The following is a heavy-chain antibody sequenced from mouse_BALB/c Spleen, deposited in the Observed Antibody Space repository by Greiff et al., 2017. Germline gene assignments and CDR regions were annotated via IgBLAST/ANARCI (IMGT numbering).Heavy chain of an antibody. V-gene: IGHV1S81*02. D-gene: IGHD1-1*01. J-gene: IGHJ3*01. Sequence: QVHVKQSGAELVKPGASVKLSCKASGYTFTSYYMYWVKQRPGQGLEWIGEINPSNGGTNFNEKFKSKATLTVDKSSSTAYMQLSSLTSEDSAVYYCTRSRPYYYGSSDFAYWGQGTLVTVSA. CDR2: INPSNGGT. CDR3: TRSRPYYYGSSDFAY. CDR1: GYTFTSYY.